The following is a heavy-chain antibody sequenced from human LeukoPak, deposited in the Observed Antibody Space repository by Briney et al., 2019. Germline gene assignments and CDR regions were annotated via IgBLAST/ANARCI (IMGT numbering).Heavy chain of an antibody. J-gene: IGHJ4*02. CDR2: ISAYNGNT. CDR1: GYTFTSYG. Sequence: ASVKVSCKASGYTFTSYGISWVRQAPGQGLEWMGWISAYNGNTNYAQKLQGRVTVTTDTSTSTAYMELRSLRSDDTAVYYCARRLLWFGELSLFDYWGQGTLVTVSS. V-gene: IGHV1-18*04. D-gene: IGHD3-10*01. CDR3: ARRLLWFGELSLFDY.